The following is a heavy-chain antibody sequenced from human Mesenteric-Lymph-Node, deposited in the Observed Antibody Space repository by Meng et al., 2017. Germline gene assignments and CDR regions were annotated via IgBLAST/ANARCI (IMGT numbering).Heavy chain of an antibody. CDR3: VREGRERFGGVSHSGLDY. D-gene: IGHD3-10*01. V-gene: IGHV3-30*01. CDR1: GLTISDYP. CDR2: VLSNGREQ. J-gene: IGHJ4*02. Sequence: GESLKISCEASGLTISDYPMHWVRQAPGMGLECVAIVLSNGREQFYAESVRGRVTISRDTSKNTLYLQMNGLRAEDTAMYYCVREGRERFGGVSHSGLDYWGQGTLVTVSS.